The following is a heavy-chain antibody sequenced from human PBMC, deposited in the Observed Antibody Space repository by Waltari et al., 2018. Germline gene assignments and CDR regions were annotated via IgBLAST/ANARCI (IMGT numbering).Heavy chain of an antibody. CDR3: ARDLSRDGYNFC. J-gene: IGHJ4*02. Sequence: EVQLVESGGGLIQPGGSLRLSCAASGFTVSSNYMSCVRQAPGKGLEWVSVIYSGGSTYSADSVKGRFTISRDNSKNTLYLQMNSLRAEDTAVYYCARDLSRDGYNFCWGQGTLVTVSS. D-gene: IGHD5-12*01. CDR1: GFTVSSNY. CDR2: IYSGGST. V-gene: IGHV3-53*01.